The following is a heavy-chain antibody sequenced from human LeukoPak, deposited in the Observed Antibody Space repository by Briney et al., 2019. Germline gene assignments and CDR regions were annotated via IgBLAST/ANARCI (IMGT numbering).Heavy chain of an antibody. Sequence: GGSLRLSCAASGFTFSSYGMHWVRQAPGKGLEWVAVISYDGSNKYYADSVKGRFTISRDNSKNTLYLQMNSLRAEDTAVYYCAKDPHSSGGYFDYWGQGTLVTVSS. D-gene: IGHD1-26*01. CDR2: ISYDGSNK. CDR1: GFTFSSYG. CDR3: AKDPHSSGGYFDY. V-gene: IGHV3-30*18. J-gene: IGHJ4*02.